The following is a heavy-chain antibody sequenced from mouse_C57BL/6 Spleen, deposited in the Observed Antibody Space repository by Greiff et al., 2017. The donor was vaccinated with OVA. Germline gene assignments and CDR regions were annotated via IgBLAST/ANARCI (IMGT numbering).Heavy chain of an antibody. J-gene: IGHJ3*01. CDR3: VRHGDSNPFAY. D-gene: IGHD2-5*01. CDR1: GFSFNTYA. Sequence: EVQVVESGGGLVQPKGSLKLSCAASGFSFNTYAMTWVRQAPGKGLEWVARIRSKSNNYATYYADSVRDRFTISRDDSESMLYLQMNNLKTEDTAMYYCVRHGDSNPFAYWGQGTLVTVSA. V-gene: IGHV10-1*01. CDR2: IRSKSNNYAT.